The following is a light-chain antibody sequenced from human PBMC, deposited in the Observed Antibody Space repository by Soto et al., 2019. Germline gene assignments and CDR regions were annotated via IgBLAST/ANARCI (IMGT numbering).Light chain of an antibody. CDR2: EVT. CDR3: SSSTSSNTLV. J-gene: IGLJ3*02. Sequence: QSVLTQPASVSGSPGQSITISCTGTSRDVGADNYVSWYQQHPGKAPKLMIFEVTNRPSGVSNRFSGSKSGNTASLTISGLQAEYEADYYCSSSTSSNTLVFGGGTQLTVL. V-gene: IGLV2-14*01. CDR1: SRDVGADNY.